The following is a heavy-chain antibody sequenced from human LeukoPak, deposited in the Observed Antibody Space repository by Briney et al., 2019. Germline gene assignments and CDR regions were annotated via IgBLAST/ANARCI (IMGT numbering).Heavy chain of an antibody. CDR3: ARVALRYFDWLLSALDY. V-gene: IGHV3-48*01. Sequence: GGSLRLSCAASGFTFSSYSMNWVRQAPGKGLEWVSYISSSSSTIYYADSVKGRFTISRDNAKNSLYLQMNRLRAEDTSVYYCARVALRYFDWLLSALDYWGQGTLVTVSS. D-gene: IGHD3-9*01. J-gene: IGHJ4*02. CDR2: ISSSSSTI. CDR1: GFTFSSYS.